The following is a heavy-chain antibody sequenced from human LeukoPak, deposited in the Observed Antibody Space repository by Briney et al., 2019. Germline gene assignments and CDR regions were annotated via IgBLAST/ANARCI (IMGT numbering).Heavy chain of an antibody. V-gene: IGHV4-39*07. CDR1: SDSISSSSYY. CDR2: IYYSGST. Sequence: SETLSLTCTVSSDSISSSSYYWGWIRQPPGKGLEWIGTIYYSGSTYYNPSLKSRVTISVDTSKNQFSLKLSSVTAADTAVYYCARVLRGGYGALPFDYWGQGTLVTVSS. J-gene: IGHJ4*02. D-gene: IGHD4-17*01. CDR3: ARVLRGGYGALPFDY.